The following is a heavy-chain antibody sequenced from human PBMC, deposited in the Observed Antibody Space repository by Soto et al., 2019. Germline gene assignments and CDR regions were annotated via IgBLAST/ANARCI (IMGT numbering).Heavy chain of an antibody. CDR2: VYYSGST. V-gene: IGHV4-59*11. CDR3: ARGRSVDV. CDR1: GGKIGGHD. J-gene: IGHJ6*02. Sequence: SLPKCVTCTVVGGKIGGHDGSWIRQPPGKGLEWIGYVYYSGSTNYNPSLKSRVTISIDTSKNQFSLKLSSVTAADTAVYYCARGRSVDVWGQGTTVTVSS.